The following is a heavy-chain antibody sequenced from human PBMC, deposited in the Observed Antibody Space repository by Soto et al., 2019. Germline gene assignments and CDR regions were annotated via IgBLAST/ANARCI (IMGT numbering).Heavy chain of an antibody. D-gene: IGHD6-13*01. CDR2: IYYSGST. Sequence: SETLSLTCTVSGGSISSYYWSWVRQPPGKGLEWIGYIYYSGSTNYNPSLKSRVTISVDTSKNQFSLKLSSVTAADTAVYYGASRIAAGYYYMDVWGKGTTVTVSS. CDR3: ASRIAAGYYYMDV. J-gene: IGHJ6*03. V-gene: IGHV4-59*01. CDR1: GGSISSYY.